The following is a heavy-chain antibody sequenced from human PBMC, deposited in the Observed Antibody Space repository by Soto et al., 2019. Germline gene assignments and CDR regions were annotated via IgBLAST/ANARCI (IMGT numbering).Heavy chain of an antibody. Sequence: SETLSLTCTVSGCSISSSSYSWGWIRQPPGKGLEWIGSIYYSGSTYYNPSLKSRVTISVDTSKNQFSLKLSSVTAADTAVYYCAGSPYGDYETFYYWSQGTLVTVSS. CDR1: GCSISSSSYS. V-gene: IGHV4-39*07. J-gene: IGHJ4*02. CDR3: AGSPYGDYETFYY. CDR2: IYYSGST. D-gene: IGHD4-17*01.